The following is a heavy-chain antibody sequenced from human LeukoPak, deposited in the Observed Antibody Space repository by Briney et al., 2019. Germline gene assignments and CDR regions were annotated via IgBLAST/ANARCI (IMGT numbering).Heavy chain of an antibody. Sequence: GGSLRLSCAASGFTFNNYAMSWVRQAPGKGLDWVSAITDSGGDTYHADSVKGRFTISRDNSMNTLYLQMNSLRVEDTAVYYCAKGSSSSRPYYFDSWGQGTLVTVSS. J-gene: IGHJ4*02. CDR3: AKGSSSSRPYYFDS. D-gene: IGHD6-6*01. CDR2: ITDSGGDT. V-gene: IGHV3-23*01. CDR1: GFTFNNYA.